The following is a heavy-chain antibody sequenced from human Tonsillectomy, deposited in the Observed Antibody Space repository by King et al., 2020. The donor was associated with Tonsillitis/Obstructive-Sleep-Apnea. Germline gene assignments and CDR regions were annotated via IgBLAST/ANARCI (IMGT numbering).Heavy chain of an antibody. CDR1: GFTFDEYT. CDR3: AKDESDWSGRGGNYMDV. V-gene: IGHV3-43*01. J-gene: IGHJ6*03. Sequence: VQLVESGGVVVQPGGSLRLSCAASGFTFDEYTMHWVRQVPGKGLEWVSLISWDGGSTSYADSVKGRFTMSRDNSKNSLYLQMNSLRTEDTALYLCAKDESDWSGRGGNYMDVWGKGTTVTVSS. CDR2: ISWDGGST. D-gene: IGHD3-3*01.